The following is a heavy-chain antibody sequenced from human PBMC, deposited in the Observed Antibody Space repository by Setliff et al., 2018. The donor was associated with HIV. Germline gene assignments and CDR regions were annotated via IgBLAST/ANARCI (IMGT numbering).Heavy chain of an antibody. CDR2: INHSGST. D-gene: IGHD6-13*01. CDR1: GGSFSGFY. J-gene: IGHJ4*02. V-gene: IGHV4-34*01. CDR3: ANFLPDTAAAGPRFDY. Sequence: PSETLSLTCAVSGGSFSGFYWSWIRQPPGKGLEWIGEINHSGSTTYNPSLKSRVTISVDTSKNHFSLKLSSVTAADTAVYYCANFLPDTAAAGPRFDYWGQGTLVTVSS.